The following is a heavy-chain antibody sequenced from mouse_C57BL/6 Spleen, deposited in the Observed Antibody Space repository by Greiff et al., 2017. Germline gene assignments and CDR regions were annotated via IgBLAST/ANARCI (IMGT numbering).Heavy chain of an antibody. CDR3: ARGHYGNYGFDY. V-gene: IGHV1-82*01. CDR2: IYPGDGDT. D-gene: IGHD2-1*01. Sequence: VQLQQSGPELVKPGASVKISCKASGYAFSSSWMNWVKQRPGKGLEWIGRIYPGDGDTNYNGKFKGKATLTADKSSSTAYMQLSSLTSEDSAVYFCARGHYGNYGFDYWGQGTTLTVSS. CDR1: GYAFSSSW. J-gene: IGHJ2*01.